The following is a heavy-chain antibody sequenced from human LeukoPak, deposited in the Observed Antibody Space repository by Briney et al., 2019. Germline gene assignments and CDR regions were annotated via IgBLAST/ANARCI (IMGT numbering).Heavy chain of an antibody. CDR1: GYTFTTYG. J-gene: IGHJ5*02. D-gene: IGHD3-10*01. V-gene: IGHV1-18*01. CDR3: ARVVRGDNNWFDP. Sequence: GASVKVSCKASGYTFTTYGITWVRQAPGQGLEWMGWISAYNGNTNYAQKLQGRVSMTTDTSTSTAYVELRSLRSDDTAVYYCARVVRGDNNWFDPWGQETLVTVSS. CDR2: ISAYNGNT.